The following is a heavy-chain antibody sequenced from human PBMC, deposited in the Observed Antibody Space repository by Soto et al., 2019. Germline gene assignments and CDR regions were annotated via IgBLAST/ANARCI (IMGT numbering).Heavy chain of an antibody. CDR2: ISYDGSNK. J-gene: IGHJ4*02. Sequence: QVQLVESGGGVVQPGRSLRLSCAASGFTFSSYGIHWVRQAPGKGLEWVAVISYDGSNKYYADSVKGRFTISRDNSKNTLYLQMNSLRAEDTAVYYCAKGGGGYFDYWGQGTLVTVSS. D-gene: IGHD2-15*01. V-gene: IGHV3-30*18. CDR3: AKGGGGYFDY. CDR1: GFTFSSYG.